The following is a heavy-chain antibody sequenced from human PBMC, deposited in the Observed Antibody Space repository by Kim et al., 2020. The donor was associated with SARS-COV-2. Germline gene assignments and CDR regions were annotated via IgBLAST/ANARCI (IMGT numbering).Heavy chain of an antibody. CDR1: GGSFSGYY. CDR3: ARASRRGYGSGSSDY. CDR2: INHSGST. J-gene: IGHJ4*02. V-gene: IGHV4-34*01. Sequence: SETLSLTCAVYGGSFSGYYWSWIRQPPGKGLEWIGEINHSGSTNYNPSLKSRFTISVDTSKNQFSLKLSSVTAADTAVYYCARASRRGYGSGSSDYWGQGTLVTVSS. D-gene: IGHD3-10*01.